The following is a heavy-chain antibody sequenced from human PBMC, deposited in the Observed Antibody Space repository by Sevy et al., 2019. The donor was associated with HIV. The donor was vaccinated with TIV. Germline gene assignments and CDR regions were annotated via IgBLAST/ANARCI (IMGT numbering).Heavy chain of an antibody. CDR3: ARQRGGWYEYDASDV. CDR1: DVSISSGTNY. V-gene: IGHV4-39*01. CDR2: IYYSGTT. D-gene: IGHD6-19*01. J-gene: IGHJ3*01. Sequence: SETLSLTCTVSDVSISSGTNYWGWIRQPPGKGLEWIGSIYYSGTTYYNPSLKSRVTMSADTSMNQFSLTLSSVTVADTAVYYCARQRGGWYEYDASDVWGQGTMVTVSS.